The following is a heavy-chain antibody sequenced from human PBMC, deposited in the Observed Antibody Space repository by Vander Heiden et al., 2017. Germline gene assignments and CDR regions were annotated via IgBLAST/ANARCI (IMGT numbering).Heavy chain of an antibody. V-gene: IGHV4-34*02. CDR3: ARRGRLPFDY. D-gene: IGHD6-25*01. CDR1: GGSFSGYY. J-gene: IGHJ4*02. Sequence: QVQLPQWGAGLLMPSETLSLTCAVYGGSFSGYYWTWIRQPPGKGLEWIGEINESGSTNYNPSLKSRVTISGDTSKNQFSLRLTSVTAADTAVYYCARRGRLPFDYWGQGTLVTVSS. CDR2: INESGST.